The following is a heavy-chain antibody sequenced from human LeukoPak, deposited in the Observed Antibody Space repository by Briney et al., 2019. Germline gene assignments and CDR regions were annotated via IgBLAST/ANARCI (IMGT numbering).Heavy chain of an antibody. CDR3: ARQRSGSVRNAFDI. J-gene: IGHJ3*02. V-gene: IGHV4-39*01. CDR2: IYYSGST. CDR1: CGLMVSSSQY. D-gene: IGHD6-19*01. Sequence: SDTPSENCYVSCGLMVSSSQYMGWIRQPPTNSLECIRRIYYSGSTYYNPSLKSRVTISVDTSKNQFSLKLSSVTAADTAVYYCARQRSGSVRNAFDIWGQGTMVTVSS.